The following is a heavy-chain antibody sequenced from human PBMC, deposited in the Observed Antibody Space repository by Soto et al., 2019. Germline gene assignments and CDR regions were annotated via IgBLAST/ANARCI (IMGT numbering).Heavy chain of an antibody. V-gene: IGHV4-4*02. CDR3: ARALTKAARFVDFDY. CDR1: GGSISSSNW. Sequence: SETLSLTCAVSGGSISSSNWWSWVRQPPGKGLEWIGEIYHSGSTNYNPSLKSRVTISVDKSKNQFSLKLSSVTAADTAVYYCARALTKAARFVDFDYSGQATLVTVSS. J-gene: IGHJ4*02. D-gene: IGHD6-6*01. CDR2: IYHSGST.